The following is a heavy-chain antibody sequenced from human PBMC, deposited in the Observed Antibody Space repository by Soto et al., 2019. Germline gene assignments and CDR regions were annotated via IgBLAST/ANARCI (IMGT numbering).Heavy chain of an antibody. Sequence: GGSLRLSCAGSGFTLSYHYIDWVRQSPGKGLEWVGRSRDKPQGYSTAYAASVKGRFTTSRDESKNSAYLQMNSLKTEDTAVYYCVRATYFSDSSGCTRCLDYWGQGTLVTVS. V-gene: IGHV3-72*01. CDR2: SRDKPQGYST. J-gene: IGHJ4*02. D-gene: IGHD3-22*01. CDR1: GFTLSYHY. CDR3: VRATYFSDSSGCTRCLDY.